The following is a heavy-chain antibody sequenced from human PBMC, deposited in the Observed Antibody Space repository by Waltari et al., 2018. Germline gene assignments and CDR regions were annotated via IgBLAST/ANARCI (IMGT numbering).Heavy chain of an antibody. J-gene: IGHJ3*02. V-gene: IGHV3-23*03. D-gene: IGHD2-15*01. CDR1: GFTFSSYA. CDR2: IYSGGSST. CDR3: AKSEGCSGGSCHDPLDAFDI. Sequence: EVQLLESGGGLVQPGGSLRLSCAASGFTFSSYAMSWVRQAPGKGLEWVSVIYSGGSSTYYADSVKGRFTISRDNSKNTLYLQMNSLRAEDTAVYYCAKSEGCSGGSCHDPLDAFDIWGQGTMVTVSS.